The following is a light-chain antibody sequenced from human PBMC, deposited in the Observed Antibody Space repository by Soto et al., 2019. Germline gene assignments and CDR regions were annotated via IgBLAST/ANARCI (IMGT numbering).Light chain of an antibody. CDR1: SSDVGGYNY. V-gene: IGLV2-14*01. Sequence: QSALTQPASVSGSPGQSITISCTGTSSDVGGYNYVPWYQQHPGKAPKLMIYDVSNRPSGVPNRFSGSKSGNTASLTISGLQAEDEADYYCSSYTSSSVYVFGTGTKVTVL. J-gene: IGLJ1*01. CDR2: DVS. CDR3: SSYTSSSVYV.